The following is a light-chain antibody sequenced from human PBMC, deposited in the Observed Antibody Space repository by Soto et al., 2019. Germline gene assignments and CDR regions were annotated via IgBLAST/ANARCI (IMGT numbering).Light chain of an antibody. CDR3: QQYHSYPLP. J-gene: IGKJ4*01. CDR1: QGVSNY. V-gene: IGKV1-8*01. CDR2: AAS. Sequence: TRMTQSPSSLSASTGDRVTITCRASQGVSNYLAWYQQKPGKAPKLLLYAASTLQDRVPSRFSGSGSGTEFALTISRLQSEDSASYYCQQYHSYPLPFGGGTKVAI.